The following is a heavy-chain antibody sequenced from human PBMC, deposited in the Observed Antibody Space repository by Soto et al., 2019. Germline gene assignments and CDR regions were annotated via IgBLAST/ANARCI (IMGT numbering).Heavy chain of an antibody. J-gene: IGHJ6*02. Sequence: PGGSLRLSCAASGFTFSDHYMSWIRQAPGKGLEGISYINPSGTYTHHADSVKGRFTISRDNAENSLYLQMNSLRAEDAALYYCARGHHSMDVWGQGATVTVSS. V-gene: IGHV3-11*06. CDR3: ARGHHSMDV. CDR2: INPSGTYT. CDR1: GFTFSDHY.